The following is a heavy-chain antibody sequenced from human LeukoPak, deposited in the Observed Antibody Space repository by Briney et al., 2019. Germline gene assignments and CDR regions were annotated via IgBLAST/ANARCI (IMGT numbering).Heavy chain of an antibody. CDR1: GFTFISYW. Sequence: GGSLRLSCAASGFTFISYWMRWVRQAPGKGLVWVSRIKSDGNSTTYADSVKGRFSISRDNAKNTLYLQMNSLRAEDTAVYYCAREYCSGFNCYFDYWGQGTLVTVSS. CDR3: AREYCSGFNCYFDY. D-gene: IGHD2-15*01. J-gene: IGHJ4*02. CDR2: IKSDGNST. V-gene: IGHV3-74*03.